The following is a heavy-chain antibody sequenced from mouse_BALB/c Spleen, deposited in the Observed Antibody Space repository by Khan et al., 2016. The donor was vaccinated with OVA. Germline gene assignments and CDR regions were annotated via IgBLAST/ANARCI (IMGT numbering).Heavy chain of an antibody. V-gene: IGHV3-2*02. Sequence: EVQLQESGPGLVKPSQSLSLTCTVTGYSITSNYAWNWIRQFPGNKLEWMGYISYSGSTNYNPSLKSRISITRDTSKNQFFLQLNSVTTEDTVTYYCARGNYYGYAMDYWGQGTSITVSS. CDR2: ISYSGST. J-gene: IGHJ4*01. CDR3: ARGNYYGYAMDY. CDR1: GYSITSNYA. D-gene: IGHD1-1*01.